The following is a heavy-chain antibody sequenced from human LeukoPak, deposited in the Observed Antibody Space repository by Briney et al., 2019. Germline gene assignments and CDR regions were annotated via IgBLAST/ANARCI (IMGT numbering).Heavy chain of an antibody. J-gene: IGHJ5*02. CDR2: FYYSGST. D-gene: IGHD3-9*01. CDR3: ARVRILTGYYPDNWFDP. Sequence: TPSETLSLTCAVSGYSISSGYYWGWIRPPPGKGLEWIGYFYYSGSTDYNPSLKSRATISVDTSKNQFSLKLSSATAEDTAGYYCARVRILTGYYPDNWFDPWGQGTLVTVSS. V-gene: IGHV4-38-2*01. CDR1: GYSISSGYY.